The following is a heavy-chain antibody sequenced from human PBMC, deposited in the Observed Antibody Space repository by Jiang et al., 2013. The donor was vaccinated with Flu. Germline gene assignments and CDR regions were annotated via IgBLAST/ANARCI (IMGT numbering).Heavy chain of an antibody. V-gene: IGHV4-34*01. CDR1: GGSFSGYY. D-gene: IGHD1-26*01. Sequence: LLKPSETLSLTCAVYGGSFSGYYWSWIRQPPGKGLEWIGEINHSGSTNYNPSLKSRVTISVDTSKNQFSLKLSSVTAADTAVYYCARDGMGATANFDYWGQGTLVTVSS. CDR3: ARDGMGATANFDY. CDR2: INHSGST. J-gene: IGHJ4*02.